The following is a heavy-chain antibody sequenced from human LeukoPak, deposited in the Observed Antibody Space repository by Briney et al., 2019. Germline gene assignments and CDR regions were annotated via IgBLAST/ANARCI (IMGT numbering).Heavy chain of an antibody. CDR3: ASREGVRVGYFDY. Sequence: SETLSLTCTVSGASISSGVYYWSWIRQHPGKGLEWIGYIYYSGSTYYNPSLKSRVTISVDPSKNQFSLKLTSVTAADTAVYYCASREGVRVGYFDYWGQGTLVTVSS. CDR2: IYYSGST. D-gene: IGHD3-10*01. V-gene: IGHV4-31*03. J-gene: IGHJ4*02. CDR1: GASISSGVYY.